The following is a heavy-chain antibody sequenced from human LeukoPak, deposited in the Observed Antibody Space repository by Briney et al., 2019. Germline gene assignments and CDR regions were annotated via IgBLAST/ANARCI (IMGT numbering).Heavy chain of an antibody. J-gene: IGHJ4*02. CDR2: ISGSGGST. CDR3: AKDGGGEVFGYDY. V-gene: IGHV3-23*01. Sequence: GGSLRLSCSASGFTFSSYAMSWVRQAPGKGLEWVSAISGSGGSTYYADSVKGRFTISRDNSKNTLYLQMNSLRAEDTAVYYCAKDGGGEVFGYDYWGQGTLVTVSS. D-gene: IGHD3-16*01. CDR1: GFTFSSYA.